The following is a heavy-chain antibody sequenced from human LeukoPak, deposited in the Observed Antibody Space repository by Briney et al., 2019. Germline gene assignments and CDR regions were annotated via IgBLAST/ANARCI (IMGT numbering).Heavy chain of an antibody. V-gene: IGHV3-11*01. D-gene: IGHD1-26*01. CDR1: GFTFSDHY. CDR2: ISNDGTTI. CDR3: AKEGSGSYFAVGYFDY. J-gene: IGHJ4*02. Sequence: GGSLRLSCVASGFTFSDHYMSWIRQAPGKGLEWLSYISNDGTTIYYADSVKGRFTISRDNSKNTLYLQMNSLRAEDTAVYYCAKEGSGSYFAVGYFDYWGQGTLVTVSS.